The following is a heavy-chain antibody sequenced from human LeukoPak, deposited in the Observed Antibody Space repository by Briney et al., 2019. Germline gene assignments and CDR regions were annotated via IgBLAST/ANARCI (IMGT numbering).Heavy chain of an antibody. CDR1: GFTFTSSA. J-gene: IGHJ6*03. Sequence: SVKVSCKASGFTFTSSAMQWVRQARGQRLEWIGWIVVGSGNTNYPQKFQERVTITRDMSTSTAYMELSSLRSEDTAVYYCAADSTGVVPALPYYYYYMDVWGKGTTVTVSS. CDR3: AADSTGVVPALPYYYYYMDV. D-gene: IGHD2-2*01. V-gene: IGHV1-58*02. CDR2: IVVGSGNT.